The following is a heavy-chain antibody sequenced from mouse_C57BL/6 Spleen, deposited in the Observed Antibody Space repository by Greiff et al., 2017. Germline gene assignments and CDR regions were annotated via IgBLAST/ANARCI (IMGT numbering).Heavy chain of an antibody. CDR3: ARGEEVDYFDY. D-gene: IGHD1-3*01. CDR1: GFTFSSYA. V-gene: IGHV5-4*03. Sequence: DVMLVESGGGLVKPGGSLKLSCAASGFTFSSYAMSWVRQTPEKRLEWVATISDGGSYTYYPDNVKGRFTISRDNAKNNLYLQMSHLKSEDTAMYYCARGEEVDYFDYWGQGTTLTVSS. J-gene: IGHJ2*01. CDR2: ISDGGSYT.